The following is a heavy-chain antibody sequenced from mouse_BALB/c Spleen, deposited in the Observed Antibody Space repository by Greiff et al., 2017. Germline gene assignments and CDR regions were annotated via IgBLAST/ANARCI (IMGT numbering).Heavy chain of an antibody. CDR2: INPSNGGT. CDR3: TRELGDYYAMDY. Sequence: QVQLKESGAELVKPGASVKLSCKASGYTFTSYYMYWVKQRPGQGLEWIGEINPSNGGTNFNEKFKSKATLTVDKSSSTAYMQLSSLTSEDSAVYYCTRELGDYYAMDYWGQGTSVTVSS. V-gene: IGHV1S81*02. D-gene: IGHD4-1*01. J-gene: IGHJ4*01. CDR1: GYTFTSYY.